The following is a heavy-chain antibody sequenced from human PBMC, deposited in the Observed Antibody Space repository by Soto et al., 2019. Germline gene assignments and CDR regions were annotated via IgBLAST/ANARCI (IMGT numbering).Heavy chain of an antibody. CDR3: TRHTSDRYGPDS. V-gene: IGHV5-51*01. D-gene: IGHD5-18*01. J-gene: IGHJ5*01. CDR1: GYSFISYW. Sequence: GESLKISCKGSGYSFISYWIGWVRQMPGKGLQLMGIIHPYDSETRYSPSFQGLVTISADRSISTAYLQWSSLKTSDTAIYYCTRHTSDRYGPDSWGQGTLVTVSS. CDR2: IHPYDSET.